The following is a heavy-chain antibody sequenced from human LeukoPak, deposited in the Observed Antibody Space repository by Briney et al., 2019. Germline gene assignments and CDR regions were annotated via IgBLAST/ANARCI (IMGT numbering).Heavy chain of an antibody. V-gene: IGHV3-30*19. CDR2: ISYDGSNK. D-gene: IGHD3-9*01. J-gene: IGHJ6*02. Sequence: GRFLRLSCAASGFTFSSYGMHWVRQAPGKGLEWVAVISYDGSNKYYADSVKGRFTISRDNSKNTLYLQMNSLRAEDTAVYYCARGVDLVIHYYYGMDVWGQGTTVTVSS. CDR3: ARGVDLVIHYYYGMDV. CDR1: GFTFSSYG.